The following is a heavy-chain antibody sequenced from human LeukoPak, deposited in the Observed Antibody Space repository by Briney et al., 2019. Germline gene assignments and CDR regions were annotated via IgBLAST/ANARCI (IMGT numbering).Heavy chain of an antibody. D-gene: IGHD4-17*01. CDR2: INPSGGST. CDR1: GYTFTSYY. J-gene: IGHJ5*02. V-gene: IGHV1-46*01. CDR3: AGTTVTTYNWFDP. Sequence: ASLKVSCKASGYTFTSYYMHWVRQSPGQRLEWMGIINPSGGSTIYAHKLQGRVTMTRDTSISTVYMELSRLRSDDTAVYYCAGTTVTTYNWFDPWGQGTLVTVSS.